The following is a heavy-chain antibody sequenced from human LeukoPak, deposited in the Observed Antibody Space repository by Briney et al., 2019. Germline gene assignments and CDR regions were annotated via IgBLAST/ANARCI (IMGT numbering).Heavy chain of an antibody. CDR2: IIPILGTA. V-gene: IGHV1-69*13. CDR3: ATEHAKSSGFDY. J-gene: IGHJ4*02. D-gene: IGHD3-22*01. CDR1: GGTFSSYA. Sequence: SVKVSCKASGGTFSSYAISWVRQAPGQGLEWMGGIIPILGTANYAQKFQGRVTITADESTSTAYMELSSLRSEDTAVYYCATEHAKSSGFDYWGQGTLVTVSS.